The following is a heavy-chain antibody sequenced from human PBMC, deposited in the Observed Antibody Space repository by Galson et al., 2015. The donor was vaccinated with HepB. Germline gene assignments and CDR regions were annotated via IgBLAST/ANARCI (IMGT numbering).Heavy chain of an antibody. V-gene: IGHV4-38-2*02. CDR3: ARAGIAAAGIFDY. CDR1: GYSISSGYY. Sequence: QVQLQESGPGLVKPSQTLSITCTASGYSISSGYYWGWIRQPPGKGLEWIGSIYHSGSTYYNPSLKSRVTISVDTSKNQFSLKLSSVTAADTAVYYCARAGIAAAGIFDYWGQGTLVTVSS. CDR2: IYHSGST. J-gene: IGHJ4*02. D-gene: IGHD6-13*01.